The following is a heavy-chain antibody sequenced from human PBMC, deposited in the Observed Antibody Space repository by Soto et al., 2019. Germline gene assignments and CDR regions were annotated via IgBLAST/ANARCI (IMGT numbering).Heavy chain of an antibody. CDR1: GGSISSSSYY. D-gene: IGHD6-13*01. Sequence: ETLSLTCTVSGGSISSSSYYWGWIRQPPGKGLEWIGSIYYSGSTYYNPSLKSRVTISVDTSKNQFSLKLSSVTAADTAVYYCAIPPPYSSTNYYYGMDVWGQGTTVTVSS. CDR3: AIPPPYSSTNYYYGMDV. V-gene: IGHV4-39*01. CDR2: IYYSGST. J-gene: IGHJ6*02.